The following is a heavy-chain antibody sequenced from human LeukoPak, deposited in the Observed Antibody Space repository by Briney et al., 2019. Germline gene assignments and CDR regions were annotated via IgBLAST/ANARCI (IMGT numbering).Heavy chain of an antibody. Sequence: ASVKVSCEASGYTFTGYYMHWVRQAPGQGLEFMGWVNPHSGGTSYAAKFRGRVTLTGDTSTTTSYMDLSSLTSDDTAVYYRARDRSSLYNGNYAFWGQGTLVTVSS. J-gene: IGHJ4*02. V-gene: IGHV1-2*02. CDR3: ARDRSSLYNGNYAF. CDR2: VNPHSGGT. CDR1: GYTFTGYY. D-gene: IGHD5-12*01.